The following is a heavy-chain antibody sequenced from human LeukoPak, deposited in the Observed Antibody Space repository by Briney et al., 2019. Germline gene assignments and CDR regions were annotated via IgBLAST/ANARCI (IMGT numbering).Heavy chain of an antibody. D-gene: IGHD3-3*01. V-gene: IGHV1-69*05. Sequence: GASVTVSCKASGGTFSSYAISWVRQAPGQGLEWMGGIIPIFGTANYAQKFQGRVTITTDESTSTAYMELSSLRSEDTAVYYCARRRPPIFGVVHPDAFDIWGQGTMVTVSS. CDR3: ARRRPPIFGVVHPDAFDI. CDR2: IIPIFGTA. J-gene: IGHJ3*02. CDR1: GGTFSSYA.